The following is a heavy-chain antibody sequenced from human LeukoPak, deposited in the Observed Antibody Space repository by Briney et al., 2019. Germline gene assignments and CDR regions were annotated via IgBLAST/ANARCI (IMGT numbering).Heavy chain of an antibody. V-gene: IGHV3-23*01. J-gene: IGHJ1*01. Sequence: GGSLRLSCVPSGITFSNSALSWVRQAPGKGLGWVSTITKSGDQTHYADSVKGRFTISRDNSKNTLYPQMNSLRADDTAIYYCARALSQQLIRYSQDWGQGTLVTVSS. CDR2: ITKSGDQT. D-gene: IGHD1-1*01. CDR3: ARALSQQLIRYSQD. CDR1: GITFSNSA.